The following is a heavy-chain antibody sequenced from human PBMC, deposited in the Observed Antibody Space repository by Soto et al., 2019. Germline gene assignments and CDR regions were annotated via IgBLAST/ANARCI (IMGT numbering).Heavy chain of an antibody. J-gene: IGHJ6*04. CDR3: ARREVPAAHLDV. Sequence: PSETLSLTCTVSGGSISSSSYYWGWIRQPPGKGLELIGITYYSGSTYYNPSLKSRVTISVDTSKTQFSLKLSSVTAADTAVYYCARREVPAAHLDVWGKGTTVTVSS. CDR1: GGSISSSSYY. D-gene: IGHD2-2*01. V-gene: IGHV4-39*01. CDR2: TYYSGST.